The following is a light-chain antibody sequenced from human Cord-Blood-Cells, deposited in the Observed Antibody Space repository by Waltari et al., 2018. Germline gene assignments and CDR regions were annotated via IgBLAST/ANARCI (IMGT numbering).Light chain of an antibody. V-gene: IGKV1-39*01. CDR3: QQSYSTPRT. CDR2: AAS. Sequence: DIQLTQSPSSLSPSVGDQVTLSCRASQSISSYFNWYQQKPGKAPKLLIYAASSLQSGVPSRFSGSGSGTDFTLTISSLQPEDFATYYCQQSYSTPRTFGQGTKLEIK. J-gene: IGKJ2*01. CDR1: QSISSY.